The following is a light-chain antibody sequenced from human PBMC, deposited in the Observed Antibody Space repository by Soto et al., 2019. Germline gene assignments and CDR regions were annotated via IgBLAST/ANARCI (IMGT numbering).Light chain of an antibody. CDR2: LIS. Sequence: IMMTQTPLSSLVTVGQPASISCRSSQSLEYHDGNTYLSWLYQRPGQPPRLLIYLISKRFSGVPDRFSGSGAGTQFTLRISRVEPEDVGFYYCMQAAQFPLLTFGQGTKLEI. CDR3: MQAAQFPLLT. CDR1: QSLEYHDGNTY. J-gene: IGKJ2*01. V-gene: IGKV2-24*01.